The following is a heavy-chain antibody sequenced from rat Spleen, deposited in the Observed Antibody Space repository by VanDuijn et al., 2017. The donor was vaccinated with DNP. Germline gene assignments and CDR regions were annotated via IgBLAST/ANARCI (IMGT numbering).Heavy chain of an antibody. D-gene: IGHD1-10*01. V-gene: IGHV5-25*01. CDR1: GFTFSNYY. Sequence: EVQLVESGGGLVQPGRSMKLSCAASGFTFSNYYMAWVRQAPTKGLEWVASISTGGGNTYYRDSVKGRFTISRDNAKSTLYLQMDSLRSEDTATYYCARPPLYNNLNWFAYWGQGTLVTVSS. CDR3: ARPPLYNNLNWFAY. CDR2: ISTGGGNT. J-gene: IGHJ3*01.